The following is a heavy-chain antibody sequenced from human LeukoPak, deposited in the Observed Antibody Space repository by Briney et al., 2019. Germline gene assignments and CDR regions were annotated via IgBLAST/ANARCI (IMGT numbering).Heavy chain of an antibody. V-gene: IGHV4-59*01. D-gene: IGHD2-2*01. Sequence: SETLSLTCTVSGGFISNDYWSWIRQPPGKGLESIGYMFYTGRTNYNPSLKSRVTISVDTSKNQFSLKLISVTAADTAVYYCARAGPDCSGTTRHISAYYYYGLDVWGQGTTVTVSS. J-gene: IGHJ6*02. CDR2: MFYTGRT. CDR1: GGFISNDY. CDR3: ARAGPDCSGTTRHISAYYYYGLDV.